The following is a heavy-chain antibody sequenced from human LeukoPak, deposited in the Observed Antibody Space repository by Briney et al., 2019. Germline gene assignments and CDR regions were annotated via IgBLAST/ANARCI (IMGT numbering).Heavy chain of an antibody. V-gene: IGHV3-7*01. J-gene: IGHJ4*02. CDR3: ARDPGFGELYFDY. D-gene: IGHD3-10*01. Sequence: GGSLRLSCAASGFTFNSSWMSWVRQAPGKGLXXXXNIKQDXSEKXXXXXXXGRXTISRDNAKNSLYLQMNSLRAEDTAVYYCARDPGFGELYFDYWGQGTLVTVSS. CDR2: IKQDXSEK. CDR1: GFTFNSSW.